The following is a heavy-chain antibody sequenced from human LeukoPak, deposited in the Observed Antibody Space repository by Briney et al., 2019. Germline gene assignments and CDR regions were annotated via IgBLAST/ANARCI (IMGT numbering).Heavy chain of an antibody. CDR3: ARDGGYDYYGMDV. J-gene: IGHJ6*02. CDR1: GFSFGSHP. Sequence: GGSLRLSCAASGFSFGSHPMNWVRQAPGKGLEWVSGITGSGDYTYYIDSVQGRFSISRDNSKNTLYLQMNSLRAEDTAVYSCARDGGYDYYGMDVWGQGTKVTVSS. CDR2: ITGSGDYT. V-gene: IGHV3-23*01.